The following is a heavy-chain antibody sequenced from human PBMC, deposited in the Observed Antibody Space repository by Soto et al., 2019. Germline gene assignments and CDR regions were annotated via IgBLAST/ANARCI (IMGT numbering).Heavy chain of an antibody. CDR1: GFTFSSYA. Sequence: PGGSLRLSCAASGFTFSSYAMSWVRQAPGKGLEWVSAISGSGGGTYYADSVKGRFTISRDNSKNTLYLQMNSLRAEDTAVYYCAKSYCSSTSCYYYYYYMDVWGKGTTVTVSS. CDR3: AKSYCSSTSCYYYYYYMDV. CDR2: ISGSGGGT. J-gene: IGHJ6*03. V-gene: IGHV3-23*01. D-gene: IGHD2-2*01.